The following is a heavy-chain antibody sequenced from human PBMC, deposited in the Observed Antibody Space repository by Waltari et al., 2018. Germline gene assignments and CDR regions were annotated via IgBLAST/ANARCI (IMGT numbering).Heavy chain of an antibody. CDR2: INHSGTT. V-gene: IGHV4-34*01. J-gene: IGHJ3*02. D-gene: IGHD2-2*01. CDR3: ARYCSSGTCYERGDNAFDI. CDR1: DASFIPYY. Sequence: QVQVHQWGAGLLKPSETLSLSCGVSDASFIPYYWMWIRQSPGKGLEWLGEINHSGTTNNNPSLRSRITMSVDTSKRQFSLRLTSITAADAAVYYCARYCSSGTCYERGDNAFDIWGQGTAVTVSS.